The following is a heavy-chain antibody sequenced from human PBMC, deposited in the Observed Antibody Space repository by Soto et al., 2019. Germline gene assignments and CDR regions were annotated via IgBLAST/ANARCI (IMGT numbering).Heavy chain of an antibody. CDR2: MNPNSGNT. Sequence: ASVKVSCKASGYTFTSYDINWVRQATGQGLEWMGWMNPNSGNTGYAQKFQGRVTMTRNTSISTAYMELSSLRSEDTAVYYCARVYSRLVRGALNYWGQRTLVTVSS. V-gene: IGHV1-8*01. CDR1: GYTFTSYD. D-gene: IGHD3-10*01. J-gene: IGHJ4*02. CDR3: ARVYSRLVRGALNY.